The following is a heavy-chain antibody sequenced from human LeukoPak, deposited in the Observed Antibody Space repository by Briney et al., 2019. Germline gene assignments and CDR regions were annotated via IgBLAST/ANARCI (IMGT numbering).Heavy chain of an antibody. V-gene: IGHV4-34*01. Sequence: SETLSLTCAVYGGSFSGYYWSWIRQPPGKGLEWIGEINHSGSTNYNPSLKSRVTISVDTSKNHFSLKLSSVTAADTAVYYCARLGNGAAAGFDYWGQGTLVTVSS. CDR3: ARLGNGAAAGFDY. CDR2: INHSGST. D-gene: IGHD6-13*01. J-gene: IGHJ4*02. CDR1: GGSFSGYY.